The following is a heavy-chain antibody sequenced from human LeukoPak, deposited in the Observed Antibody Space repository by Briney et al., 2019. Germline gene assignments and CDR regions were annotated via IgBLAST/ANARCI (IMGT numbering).Heavy chain of an antibody. CDR2: INCNGCTT. Sequence: GGSLRLSCAASGFTFDDYGMSWVRQAPGKGLEWVSWISAINCNGCTTGHADSVKSRFTISTDNAKNFLYLKLSTLRADDTAFYFCARDRASGWYRGDYDYWGQGTLVTVS. CDR3: ARDRASGWYRGDYDY. J-gene: IGHJ4*02. V-gene: IGHV3-20*04. D-gene: IGHD6-19*01. CDR1: GFTFDDYG.